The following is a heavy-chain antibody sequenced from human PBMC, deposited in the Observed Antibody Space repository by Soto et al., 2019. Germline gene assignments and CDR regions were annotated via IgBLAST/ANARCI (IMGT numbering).Heavy chain of an antibody. CDR2: INHSGST. Sequence: QVQLQQWGAGLLKPSETLSLTCAVYGGSFSGYYWSWIRQPPGKGLEWIGEINHSGSTNYNPSLKSRVTISVDTSKNQFSLKLSSVTAADTAVYYCARGRGKKLTYCSSTSCPIKEFDYWGQEPWSPSPQ. CDR3: ARGRGKKLTYCSSTSCPIKEFDY. CDR1: GGSFSGYY. J-gene: IGHJ4*01. D-gene: IGHD2-2*01. V-gene: IGHV4-34*01.